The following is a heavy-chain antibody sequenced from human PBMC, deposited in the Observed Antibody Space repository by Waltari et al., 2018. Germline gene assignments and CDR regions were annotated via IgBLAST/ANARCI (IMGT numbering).Heavy chain of an antibody. J-gene: IGHJ4*02. V-gene: IGHV4-39*07. Sequence: QLQLQESGPGLVKPSETLSLTCTVSGGSISSSSYYWGWIRQPPGKGLEWIGSIYYSGSTYYNPSLKSRVTISVDTSKNQFSLKLSSVTAADTAVYYCAGQNYYDSSGYYFDYWGQGTLVTVSS. D-gene: IGHD3-22*01. CDR1: GGSISSSSYY. CDR3: AGQNYYDSSGYYFDY. CDR2: IYYSGST.